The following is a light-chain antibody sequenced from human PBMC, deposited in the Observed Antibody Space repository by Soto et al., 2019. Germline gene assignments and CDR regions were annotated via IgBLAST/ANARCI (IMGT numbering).Light chain of an antibody. V-gene: IGKV3-11*01. CDR1: QNINRY. Sequence: ETVLTQSPATLSLSPGERATLSCRASQNINRYLAWYQQKAGQAPRLLIYDASTRATGIPARFSGSGSGTDFTLIISCLESEDFAVYYCQQRSSWPLTFGGGTKVEIK. CDR2: DAS. CDR3: QQRSSWPLT. J-gene: IGKJ4*01.